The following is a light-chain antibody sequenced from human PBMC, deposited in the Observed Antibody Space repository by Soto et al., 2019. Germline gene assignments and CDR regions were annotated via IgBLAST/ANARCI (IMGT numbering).Light chain of an antibody. CDR2: GAS. V-gene: IGKV3-15*01. Sequence: EIVMTQSPATLSVSPGERATLSCRASRSVSSNLAWYQQKPCQAPRLLISGASTRATGIPARFSGSGSGTEFTLTISSLQSEDFAVYYCQQYNNWPPYTFGQGTKLEIK. CDR1: RSVSSN. CDR3: QQYNNWPPYT. J-gene: IGKJ2*01.